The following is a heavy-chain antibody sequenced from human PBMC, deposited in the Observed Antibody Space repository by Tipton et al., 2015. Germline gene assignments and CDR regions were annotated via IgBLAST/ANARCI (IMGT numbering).Heavy chain of an antibody. D-gene: IGHD2-21*02. CDR2: IVSGGST. CDR3: TKFNCGGDCYSYRGWFDP. CDR1: GGSVISGTDY. V-gene: IGHV4-61*01. Sequence: LRLSCTVSGGSVISGTDYWSWIRQPPGKGLEWIGYIVSGGSTNYNPSLKSRVTISLDTSKNQFSLNLNSVTAADTAVYYCTKFNCGGDCYSYRGWFDPWGQGTLVTVSS. J-gene: IGHJ5*02.